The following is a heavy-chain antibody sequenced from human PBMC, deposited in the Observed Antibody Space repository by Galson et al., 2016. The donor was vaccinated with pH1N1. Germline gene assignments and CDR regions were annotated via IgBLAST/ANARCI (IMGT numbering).Heavy chain of an antibody. CDR1: GFNFDDCY. V-gene: IGHV3-11*01. CDR2: IDRDFTAT. D-gene: IGHD7-27*01. J-gene: IGHJ4*02. CDR3: ARHWGSSKQSTIDS. Sequence: SLRLSCAASGFNFDDCYMSWVGQAQGKGLEWISSIDRDFTATNYADSVEGRFSISRDNSKKSLYLQMNSLRAEDTAVYYCARHWGSSKQSTIDSWGQGIVVTVSS.